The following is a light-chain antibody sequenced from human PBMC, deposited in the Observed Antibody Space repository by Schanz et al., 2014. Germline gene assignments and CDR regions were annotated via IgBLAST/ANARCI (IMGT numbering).Light chain of an antibody. CDR3: SSYAGSNKRV. J-gene: IGLJ2*01. Sequence: QSALTQPASVSGSPGQSITISCTGTSSDVGGYDYVSWYQQHPGKVPKLMIYDVSNRPSGVSNRFSGSKSGNTASLTISGLQAEDEADYYCSSYAGSNKRVFGGGTKVTVL. V-gene: IGLV2-14*01. CDR2: DVS. CDR1: SSDVGGYDY.